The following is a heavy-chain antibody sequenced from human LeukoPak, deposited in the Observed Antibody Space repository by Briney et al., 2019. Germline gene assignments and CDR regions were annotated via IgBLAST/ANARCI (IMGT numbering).Heavy chain of an antibody. CDR3: ARDGYSGYDFGLDV. CDR2: ITSSSSFV. V-gene: IGHV3-21*01. Sequence: GGSLRLSCAASGFTFDDYTMSWVRQAPGKGLEWVSSITSSSSFVNYADSVKGRFTISRDNAKNSLYLQMNSLRAEDTAVYYCARDGYSGYDFGLDVWGKGTTVTVSS. CDR1: GFTFDDYT. J-gene: IGHJ6*04. D-gene: IGHD5-12*01.